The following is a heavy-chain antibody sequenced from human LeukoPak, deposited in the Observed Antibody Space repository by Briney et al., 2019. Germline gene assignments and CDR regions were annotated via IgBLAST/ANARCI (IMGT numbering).Heavy chain of an antibody. J-gene: IGHJ6*02. CDR1: GYTFTSYD. Sequence: GSVTVSCMASGYTFTSYDINWVRQAPGQGVEWMGWMNPNSGNTVYAQKFQGRVTMTRNTSISTAYMELSSLRSEDTAVYYCARGPPPTYYYDSSGNQDYYYNGMDVWGQGTTVTVSS. CDR2: MNPNSGNT. CDR3: ARGPPPTYYYDSSGNQDYYYNGMDV. V-gene: IGHV1-8*01. D-gene: IGHD3-22*01.